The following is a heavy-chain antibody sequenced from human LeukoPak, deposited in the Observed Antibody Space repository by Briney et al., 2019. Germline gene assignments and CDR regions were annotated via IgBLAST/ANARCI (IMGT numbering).Heavy chain of an antibody. CDR2: IYYSGGT. CDR1: GGSISSYY. CDR3: ARHFPLDYDFWSGYYTDYYYGMDV. Sequence: PSETLSLTCTVSGGSISSYYWSWIRQPPGKGLEWIGYIYYSGGTNYNPSLKSRLTISVDTSKNQFSLKLSSVTAADTAVYYCARHFPLDYDFWSGYYTDYYYGMDVWGQGTTVTVSS. J-gene: IGHJ6*02. D-gene: IGHD3-3*01. V-gene: IGHV4-59*08.